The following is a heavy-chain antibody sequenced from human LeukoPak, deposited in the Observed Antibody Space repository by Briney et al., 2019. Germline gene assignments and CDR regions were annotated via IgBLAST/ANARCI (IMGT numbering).Heavy chain of an antibody. CDR1: GGSISSGGYY. J-gene: IGHJ6*02. V-gene: IGHV4-31*03. CDR2: IYYSGST. CDR3: ARVHCSGGRCYNYYYYYGMDV. Sequence: SQTLSLTCTVSGGSISSGGYYWSWIRQHPGKGLEWIGYIYYSGSTYYNPSLKSRVTISVDTSKNQFSLKLSSVTAADTAVYYCARVHCSGGRCYNYYYYYGMDVWGQGTTVTVSS. D-gene: IGHD2-15*01.